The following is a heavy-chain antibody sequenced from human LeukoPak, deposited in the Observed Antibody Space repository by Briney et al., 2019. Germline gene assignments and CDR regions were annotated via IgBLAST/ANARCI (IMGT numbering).Heavy chain of an antibody. J-gene: IGHJ4*02. CDR3: ARGRRSISVAGTEYYFDY. CDR2: MNPNSGNT. D-gene: IGHD6-19*01. V-gene: IGHV1-8*01. Sequence: ASVKVSCKASGYTFTSYDINWVRQATGQGLEWMGWMNPNSGNTGYAQKFQGRVTMTRNTSISTAYMELSSLRSEDTAVYYCARGRRSISVAGTEYYFDYWGQGTLVPVSS. CDR1: GYTFTSYD.